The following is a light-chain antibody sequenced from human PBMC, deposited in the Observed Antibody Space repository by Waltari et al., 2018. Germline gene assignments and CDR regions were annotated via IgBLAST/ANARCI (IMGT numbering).Light chain of an antibody. CDR1: QSVRRF. V-gene: IGKV3-20*01. CDR2: DAS. CDR3: QKYGSLPAT. J-gene: IGKJ1*01. Sequence: EIVFTHSPGTLSLSSGGRATLSCRASQSVRRFLAWYQQKPGQAPRLLIYDASSRATGIPDRFSGSGFGTDFSLTISRLEPEDFAVYYCQKYGSLPATFGQGTKVEIK.